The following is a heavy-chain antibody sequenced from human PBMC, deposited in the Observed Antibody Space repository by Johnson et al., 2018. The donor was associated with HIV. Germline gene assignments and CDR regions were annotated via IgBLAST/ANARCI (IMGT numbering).Heavy chain of an antibody. D-gene: IGHD2-8*02. CDR1: GFTFSSYW. J-gene: IGHJ3*02. V-gene: IGHV3-7*02. Sequence: VQLVESGGGLVQPGGSLGLSCAASGFTFSSYWMTWVRQAPGKGLEWVAFIRYDGSNKYYADSVKGRFTISRDNAKDSLYLHVNSRRAEDTAVYYCAGVELYRRYARTAFDIWGQGTMVTVSS. CDR3: AGVELYRRYARTAFDI. CDR2: IRYDGSNK.